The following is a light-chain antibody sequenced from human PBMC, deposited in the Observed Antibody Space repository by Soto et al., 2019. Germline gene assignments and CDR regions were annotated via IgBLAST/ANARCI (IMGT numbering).Light chain of an antibody. Sequence: QSALTQPASVSGSPGQSITISCTGTSSDVGGYNYVSWYQQHPGKAPKLIIYEVSKRPSGIYNRLSGSKSGNTASLTISGLQAEDEADYYCSSYTSSSNRVFGGGTKVTVL. CDR1: SSDVGGYNY. V-gene: IGLV2-14*01. CDR3: SSYTSSSNRV. J-gene: IGLJ2*01. CDR2: EVS.